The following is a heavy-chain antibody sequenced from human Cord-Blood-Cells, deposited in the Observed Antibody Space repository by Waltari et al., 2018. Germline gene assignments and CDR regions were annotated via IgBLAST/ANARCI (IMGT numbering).Heavy chain of an antibody. Sequence: QVQLQESGPGLVKPSGTLSLTCAVSGGSISSSNWWSWVRQPPGKGLEWIGESYHSGSTNTTPSLQSRVTISVDKSKNQFSLKLSSVTAADTAVYYCARHEYSSSRWGAFDIWGQGTMVTVSS. V-gene: IGHV4-4*02. CDR1: GGSISSSNW. CDR3: ARHEYSSSRWGAFDI. CDR2: SYHSGST. J-gene: IGHJ3*02. D-gene: IGHD6-6*01.